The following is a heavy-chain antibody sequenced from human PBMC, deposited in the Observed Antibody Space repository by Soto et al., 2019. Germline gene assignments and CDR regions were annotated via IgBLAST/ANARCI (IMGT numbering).Heavy chain of an antibody. Sequence: SSVKASCKASGYTFTEYGISWVRQAPGQGLEWMGWISAYNGNTNYAQKLQGRVTMNTDTSTSTAYMELRSLRSDDTAVYYCASDAWEWHDDVLDFCGQGTTVTGS. J-gene: IGHJ6*02. D-gene: IGHD3-3*01. CDR2: ISAYNGNT. CDR1: GYTFTEYG. CDR3: ASDAWEWHDDVLDF. V-gene: IGHV1-18*01.